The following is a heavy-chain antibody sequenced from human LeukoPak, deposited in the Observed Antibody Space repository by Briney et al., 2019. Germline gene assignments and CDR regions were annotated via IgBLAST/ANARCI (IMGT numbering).Heavy chain of an antibody. Sequence: GGSLRLSCAASGFTFSSYGMHWVRQAPGKGLEWVAVISYDGSNKYYADSVKGRFTISRDNSKNTLYLQMSSLRAEDTAVYYCANSYYDSSGYYFDYWGQGTLVTVSS. J-gene: IGHJ4*02. CDR3: ANSYYDSSGYYFDY. CDR1: GFTFSSYG. CDR2: ISYDGSNK. D-gene: IGHD3-22*01. V-gene: IGHV3-30*18.